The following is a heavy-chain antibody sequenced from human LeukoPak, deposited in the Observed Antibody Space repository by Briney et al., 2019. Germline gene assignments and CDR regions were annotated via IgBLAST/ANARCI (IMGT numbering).Heavy chain of an antibody. D-gene: IGHD6-19*01. CDR3: AREGGIAVAGLFDY. CDR2: IHYRGTT. Sequence: PSETLSLTCTVSSGSVSCYYWSWLRQPPGKGLEWIGYIHYRGTTNYSPSLKSRITMSVDTSKNQFSLKLSSVTAADTAVYYCAREGGIAVAGLFDYWGQGTLVTVSS. J-gene: IGHJ4*02. CDR1: SGSVSCYY. V-gene: IGHV4-59*02.